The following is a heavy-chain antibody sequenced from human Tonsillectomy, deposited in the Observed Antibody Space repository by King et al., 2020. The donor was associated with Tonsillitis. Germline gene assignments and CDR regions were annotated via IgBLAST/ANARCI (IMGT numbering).Heavy chain of an antibody. Sequence: VQLVESGAEVKKPGSSLKVSCKASGGTFSRNAISWVRQAPGQGLEWMGGIIPISGTPDYAQKFQGRVTINADETTSTVYMELSNLRSEDTAVYYCARAYVVDYGWGSYRYYYFDSWGQGTLVTVSS. CDR1: GGTFSRNA. D-gene: IGHD3-16*02. CDR2: IIPISGTP. V-gene: IGHV1-69*01. CDR3: ARAYVVDYGWGSYRYYYFDS. J-gene: IGHJ4*02.